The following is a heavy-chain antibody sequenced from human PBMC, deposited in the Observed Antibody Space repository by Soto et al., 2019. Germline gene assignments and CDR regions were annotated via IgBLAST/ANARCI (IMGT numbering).Heavy chain of an antibody. CDR3: ARLRGLRYFDWLPDMDV. D-gene: IGHD3-9*01. Sequence: SGPTLVNPTQTLTLTCTFSGFSLSTSGMCVSWIRQPPGKALEWLARIDWDDDKYYSTSLKTRLTISKDTSKNQVVLTMTNMDPVDTATYYCARLRGLRYFDWLPDMDVWGKGTSVPVAS. J-gene: IGHJ6*03. V-gene: IGHV2-70*11. CDR1: GFSLSTSGMC. CDR2: IDWDDDK.